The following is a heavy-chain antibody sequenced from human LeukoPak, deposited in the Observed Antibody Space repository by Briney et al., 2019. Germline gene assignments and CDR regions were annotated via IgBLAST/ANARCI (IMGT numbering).Heavy chain of an antibody. D-gene: IGHD3-22*01. CDR3: ARHGLYDSSDFWTFQH. J-gene: IGHJ1*01. Sequence: GGSLRLSCAASGFTFSDYYMSWIRQAPGKGLEWVSYISSSSDYKYYAVSVQGRFTISRDNAKSSLYLQMNGLSAVDTAVYYCARHGLYDSSDFWTFQHWGQGTLVTVSS. CDR1: GFTFSDYY. V-gene: IGHV3-11*06. CDR2: ISSSSDYK.